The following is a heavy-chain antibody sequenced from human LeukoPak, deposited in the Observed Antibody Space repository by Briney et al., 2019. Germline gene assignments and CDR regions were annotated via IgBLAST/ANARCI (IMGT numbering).Heavy chain of an antibody. CDR2: IKTDGSEK. CDR3: ATYSSLNRREFQY. D-gene: IGHD3-22*01. J-gene: IGHJ1*01. Sequence: RPGGSLRLSCEGSGFTFSNYWMGWVRQAPGKGLQWVANIKTDGSEKYYVDSAKGRFTISRDNAKNSLYLQMNTLRAEDTAVYYCATYSSLNRREFQYWGQGTLLTVSS. CDR1: GFTFSNYW. V-gene: IGHV3-7*01.